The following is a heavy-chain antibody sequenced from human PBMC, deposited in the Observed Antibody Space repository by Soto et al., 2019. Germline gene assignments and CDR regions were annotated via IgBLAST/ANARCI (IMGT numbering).Heavy chain of an antibody. D-gene: IGHD6-13*01. CDR1: GFTFSSYG. J-gene: IGHJ6*03. V-gene: IGHV3-33*01. CDR3: ARGHSAAYYYYYMDV. CDR2: IWYDGSNK. Sequence: GGSLRLSCAASGFTFSSYGMHWVRQAPGKGLEWVAVIWYDGSNKYYADSVKGRFTISRDNSKNTLYLQMNSLRAEDTAVYYCARGHSAAYYYYYMDVWGKGTTVTVSS.